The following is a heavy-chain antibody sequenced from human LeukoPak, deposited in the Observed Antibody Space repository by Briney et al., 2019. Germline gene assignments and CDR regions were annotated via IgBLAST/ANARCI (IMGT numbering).Heavy chain of an antibody. D-gene: IGHD4-17*01. CDR3: ARGLRGTGRNYYYYMDV. J-gene: IGHJ6*03. Sequence: AAVKVSCKASGYTFTSYDINWVRQATGQGLEWVGWMNPNSGNTGYAQKFQGRVTMTRNTSISTAYMELSSLRSEDTAVYYCARGLRGTGRNYYYYMDVWGKGTTVTVSS. CDR1: GYTFTSYD. CDR2: MNPNSGNT. V-gene: IGHV1-8*01.